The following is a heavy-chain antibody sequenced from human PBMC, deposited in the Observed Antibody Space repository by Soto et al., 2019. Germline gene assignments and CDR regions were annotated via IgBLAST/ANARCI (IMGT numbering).Heavy chain of an antibody. CDR1: GFSLSEAKMG. J-gene: IGHJ5*02. CDR3: ARTLIGWGWLDP. CDR2: IFSNDEK. Sequence: QVTLKESGPVLVKPTETLTLTCTVSGFSLSEAKMGVTWIRQSPGKALEWLTHIFSNDEKSYSTSLKSRLTISKDTSKSQVVLTMTNMDPVDTATYYCARTLIGWGWLDPWGQGTLVTVSS. V-gene: IGHV2-26*01. D-gene: IGHD1-26*01.